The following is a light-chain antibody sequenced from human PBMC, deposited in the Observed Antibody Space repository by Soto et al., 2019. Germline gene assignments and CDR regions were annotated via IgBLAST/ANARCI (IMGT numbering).Light chain of an antibody. Sequence: ELVLTQPPGTMTWSPGERATPSCGASQSVSSTYLAWYQQKPGQAPRLIIYGTYSRATGIPTRFSGSGSGTDFTLSITRLEPEDFAVYYCQQYETSLGLTCGQGTKVDIK. V-gene: IGKV3-20*01. J-gene: IGKJ1*01. CDR1: QSVSSTY. CDR2: GTY. CDR3: QQYETSLGLT.